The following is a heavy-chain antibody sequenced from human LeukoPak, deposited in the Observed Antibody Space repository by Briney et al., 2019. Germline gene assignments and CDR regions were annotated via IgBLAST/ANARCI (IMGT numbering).Heavy chain of an antibody. CDR2: IIPIFGTA. CDR3: ARARDSSGYAPYYFDY. D-gene: IGHD3-22*01. V-gene: IGHV1-69*13. J-gene: IGHJ4*02. CDR1: GYTFTSYA. Sequence: ASVKVSCKASGYTFTSYAMNWVRQAPGQGLEWMGGIIPIFGTANYAQKFQGRVTITADESTSTAYMELSSLRSEDTAVYYCARARDSSGYAPYYFDYWGQGTLVTVSS.